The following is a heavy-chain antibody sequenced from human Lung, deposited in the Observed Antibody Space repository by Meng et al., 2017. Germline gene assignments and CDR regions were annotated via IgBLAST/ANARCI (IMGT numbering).Heavy chain of an antibody. Sequence: QVQLVQSGAEVKKPGASVKVSCKPSGYSFTAYYIHWVRQAPGQGLEWMGRIDPNSGVTEYAHKFHGRVTMTGDTSISTAYMELRRLTSDDTAVYYCARYVPNGSFWYFDFWGRGTLVTVSS. CDR3: ARYVPNGSFWYFDF. CDR2: IDPNSGVT. J-gene: IGHJ2*01. V-gene: IGHV1-2*06. CDR1: GYSFTAYY. D-gene: IGHD6-13*01.